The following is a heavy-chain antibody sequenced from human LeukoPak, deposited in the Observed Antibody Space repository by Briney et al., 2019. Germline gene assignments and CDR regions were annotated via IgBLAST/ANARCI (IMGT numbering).Heavy chain of an antibody. CDR3: ARNLVEGNFDY. V-gene: IGHV4-4*07. D-gene: IGHD6-6*01. Sequence: PSETLSLTCTVSGGSISSYYWSWIRQPAGKGLEWIGRIYTSGSTTYNPSLTSRVTMSVDTSKNQFSLKLSSVTAADTAVYYCARNLVEGNFDYWGQGTLVTVSS. J-gene: IGHJ4*02. CDR2: IYTSGST. CDR1: GGSISSYY.